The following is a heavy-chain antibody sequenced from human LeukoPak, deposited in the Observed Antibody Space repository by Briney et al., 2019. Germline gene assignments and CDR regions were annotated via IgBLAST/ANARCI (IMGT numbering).Heavy chain of an antibody. D-gene: IGHD2-2*02. V-gene: IGHV4-39*01. J-gene: IGHJ4*02. CDR1: GGSISSSSYY. CDR3: AREYQLLYDY. Sequence: SETLSLTCTVSGGSISSSSYYWGWIRQPPGKGLEWIGSIYYSGSTYYNPSLKSRVTISVDTSKNQFSLKLSSVTAADTAVYYCAREYQLLYDYWGQGTQVTVSS. CDR2: IYYSGST.